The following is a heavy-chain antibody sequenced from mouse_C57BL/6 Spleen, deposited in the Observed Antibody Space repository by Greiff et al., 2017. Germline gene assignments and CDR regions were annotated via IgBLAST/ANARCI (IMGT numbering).Heavy chain of an antibody. CDR3: ARSGTEGYYDY. J-gene: IGHJ2*01. Sequence: QVQLQQPGAELVKPGASVKLSCKASGYTFTSYWMHWVKQRPGQGLEWIGMIHPNSGSTNYNEKFKSKATLTVDKSSSTAYMQLSSLTSEDSAVYYWARSGTEGYYDYWGQGTTLTVSS. CDR1: GYTFTSYW. CDR2: IHPNSGST. V-gene: IGHV1-64*01. D-gene: IGHD3-1*01.